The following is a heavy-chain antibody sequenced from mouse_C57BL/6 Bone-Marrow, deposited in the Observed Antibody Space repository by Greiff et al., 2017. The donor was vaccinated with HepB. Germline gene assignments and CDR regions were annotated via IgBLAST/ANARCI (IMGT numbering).Heavy chain of an antibody. Sequence: QVHVKQSGPELVKPGASVKISCKASGYAFSSSWMNWVKQRPGKGLEWIGRIYPGDGDTNYNGKFKGKATLTADKSSSTAYMQLSSLTSEDSAVYFCARSYYSTFYAMDYWGQGTSVTVSS. D-gene: IGHD2-5*01. V-gene: IGHV1-82*01. J-gene: IGHJ4*01. CDR2: IYPGDGDT. CDR1: GYAFSSSW. CDR3: ARSYYSTFYAMDY.